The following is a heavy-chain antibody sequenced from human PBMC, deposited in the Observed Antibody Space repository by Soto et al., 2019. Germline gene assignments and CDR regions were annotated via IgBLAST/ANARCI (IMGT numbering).Heavy chain of an antibody. Sequence: GGSLRLSCAASGFIFSDAWMGWVRPAPGKGLEWVGRIRANNAGGTTDYTAPVKGRFTVSRDDSKKTLYLQMNSLKPEDTAVYYCTADDAVQIWLPADHWGQRTLVNVYS. D-gene: IGHD1-1*01. CDR1: GFIFSDAW. V-gene: IGHV3-15*01. J-gene: IGHJ4*02. CDR2: IRANNAGGTT. CDR3: TADDAVQIWLPADH.